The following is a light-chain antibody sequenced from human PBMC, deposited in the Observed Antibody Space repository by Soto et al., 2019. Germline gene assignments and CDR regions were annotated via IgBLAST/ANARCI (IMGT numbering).Light chain of an antibody. Sequence: QSVLTQPASVSGSPGQSIAISCTGTRSDVGAYNYVSWYQQHPGKAPKLMISEVTNRPSGVSDRFSGSKSGHTASLTISGLQAEDEADYYCSSFTSRFTFVFGTGTKLTVL. J-gene: IGLJ1*01. CDR2: EVT. V-gene: IGLV2-14*01. CDR3: SSFTSRFTFV. CDR1: RSDVGAYNY.